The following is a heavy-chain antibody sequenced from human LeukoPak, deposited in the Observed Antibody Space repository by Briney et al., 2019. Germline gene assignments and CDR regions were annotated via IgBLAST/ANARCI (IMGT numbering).Heavy chain of an antibody. D-gene: IGHD3-9*01. CDR1: GFTVSSNY. CDR3: ARETSYDILTCFNWFDP. V-gene: IGHV3-66*01. CDR2: IYSGGST. Sequence: PGGSLRLSCAASGFTVSSNYMSWVRQAPGKGLEWVSVIYSGGSTYYADSVKGRFTISRDNSKNTLYLQMNSLRAEDTAVYYCARETSYDILTCFNWFDPWGQGTLVTVSS. J-gene: IGHJ5*02.